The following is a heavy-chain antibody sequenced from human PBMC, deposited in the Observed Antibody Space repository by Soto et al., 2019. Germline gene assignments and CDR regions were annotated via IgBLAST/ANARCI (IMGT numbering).Heavy chain of an antibody. Sequence: SETLSLTCTVSGGSISSYYWSWIRQHPGKGLEWIGYIYYSGSTNYNPSLKSRVTISVDTSKNQFSLKLSSVTAADTAVYYCARGRTPYYYYGMDVWGQGTTVTVSS. V-gene: IGHV4-59*12. CDR2: IYYSGST. J-gene: IGHJ6*02. CDR1: GGSISSYY. CDR3: ARGRTPYYYYGMDV.